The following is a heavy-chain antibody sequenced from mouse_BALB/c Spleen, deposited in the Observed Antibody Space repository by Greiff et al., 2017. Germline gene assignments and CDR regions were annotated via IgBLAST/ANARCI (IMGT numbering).Heavy chain of an antibody. CDR2: IYPYNGGT. D-gene: IGHD2-4*01. Sequence: VQLKQSGPELVKPGASVKISCKASGYTFTDYNMHWVKQSHGKSLEWIGYIYPYNGGTGYNQKFKSKATLTVDNSSSTAYMELRSLTSEDSAVYYCARWGDYDGTYWGQGTLVTVSA. J-gene: IGHJ3*01. V-gene: IGHV1S29*02. CDR3: ARWGDYDGTY. CDR1: GYTFTDYN.